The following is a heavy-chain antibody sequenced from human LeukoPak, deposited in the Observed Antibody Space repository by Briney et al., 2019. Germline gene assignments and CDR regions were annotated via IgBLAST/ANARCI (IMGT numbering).Heavy chain of an antibody. Sequence: SETLSLTCTVSGGSLSNYYWSWIRQPPGKGLEWIGYVYSTGNTNYNPSLKSRVTISVDTSKNQFSLKLTSVTAADTAMYYCARNYYGTGWAFDIWGQGTMVTVS. CDR2: VYSTGNT. V-gene: IGHV4-59*03. J-gene: IGHJ3*02. CDR1: GGSLSNYY. D-gene: IGHD3-10*01. CDR3: ARNYYGTGWAFDI.